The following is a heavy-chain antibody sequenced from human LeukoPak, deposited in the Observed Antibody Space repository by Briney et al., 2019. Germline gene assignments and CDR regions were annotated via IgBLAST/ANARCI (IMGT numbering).Heavy chain of an antibody. D-gene: IGHD3-3*01. Sequence: PSETLSLTCTFSGYSISSGYYWGWIRQPPGKGPEWIGSIHHSGNTYYNPSLKSRVTISVDTSKNQFSLKLSSVTAADTAVYYCARGGYDFWGALNWFDPWGQGTLVTVSS. CDR1: GYSISSGYY. CDR3: ARGGYDFWGALNWFDP. V-gene: IGHV4-38-2*02. J-gene: IGHJ5*02. CDR2: IHHSGNT.